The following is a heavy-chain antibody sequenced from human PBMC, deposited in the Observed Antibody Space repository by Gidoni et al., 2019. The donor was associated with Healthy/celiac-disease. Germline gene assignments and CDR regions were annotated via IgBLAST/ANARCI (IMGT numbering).Heavy chain of an antibody. V-gene: IGHV3-7*01. D-gene: IGHD6-19*01. J-gene: IGHJ5*02. CDR1: GFTFSSYW. CDR2: IKQDGSEK. Sequence: EVQLVESGGGLVQPGGSLRLSCAASGFTFSSYWMSWVRQAPGKGLEWVANIKQDGSEKYYVDSVKGRFTISRDNAKNSLYLQMNSLRAEDTAVYYCAREAVAGTLLYNWFDPWGQGTLVTVSS. CDR3: AREAVAGTLLYNWFDP.